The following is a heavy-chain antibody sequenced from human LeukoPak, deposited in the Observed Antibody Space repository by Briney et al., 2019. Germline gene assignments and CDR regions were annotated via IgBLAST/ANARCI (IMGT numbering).Heavy chain of an antibody. CDR3: AKDWVGYYDSSGYYHYYYMDV. CDR1: GFTFSSYG. CDR2: IRYDGSNK. D-gene: IGHD3-22*01. V-gene: IGHV3-30*02. Sequence: PGGSLRLSCAASGFTFSSYGMHWVRQAPGKGLEWVAFIRYDGSNKYYADSVKGRFTISRDNSKNTLYLQMNSLRAEDTAVYYCAKDWVGYYDSSGYYHYYYMDVWGKGTTVTISS. J-gene: IGHJ6*03.